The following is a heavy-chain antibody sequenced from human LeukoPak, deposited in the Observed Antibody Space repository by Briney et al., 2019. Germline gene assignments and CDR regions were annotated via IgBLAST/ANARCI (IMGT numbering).Heavy chain of an antibody. Sequence: SETLSLTCAVYIDSFSNYHWNWIRQTPAKGMEWIGEVNESGGTNISPSLRSRVTLSVDTSKNQFSLKLISVTVADTAIYYCARGQGATVPQVGKNWFDPWGQGTRVTVSS. J-gene: IGHJ5*02. CDR3: ARGQGATVPQVGKNWFDP. D-gene: IGHD1-26*01. CDR1: IDSFSNYH. V-gene: IGHV4-34*01. CDR2: VNESGGT.